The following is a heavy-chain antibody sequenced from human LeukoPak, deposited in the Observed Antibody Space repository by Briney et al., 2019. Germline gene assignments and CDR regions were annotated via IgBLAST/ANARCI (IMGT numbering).Heavy chain of an antibody. CDR2: ISAYNGNT. V-gene: IGHV1-18*01. J-gene: IGHJ4*02. D-gene: IGHD2-15*01. CDR3: ARDGRSSFSAPVDY. Sequence: ASVKVSCKASGYTFTSYGIGWVRQAPGQGLEWMGWISAYNGNTNYAQKLQGRVTMTTDTSTSTAYMELRSLRSDDTAVYYCARDGRSSFSAPVDYWGQGTLVTVSS. CDR1: GYTFTSYG.